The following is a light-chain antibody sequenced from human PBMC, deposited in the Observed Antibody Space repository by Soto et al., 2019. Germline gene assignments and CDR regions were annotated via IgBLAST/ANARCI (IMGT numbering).Light chain of an antibody. J-gene: IGKJ1*01. V-gene: IGKV3-20*01. CDR1: QSISNNY. CDR2: GAS. CDR3: QQYGSSWT. Sequence: EIVLTQSPGTLSLSPGERATLSCRASQSISNNYLAWYQHKPGQAPRLLIYGASSRAAGIPDRFSGSGSGTDLSLTISRLEPEDFAVYYCQQYGSSWTFGQGTKVEIK.